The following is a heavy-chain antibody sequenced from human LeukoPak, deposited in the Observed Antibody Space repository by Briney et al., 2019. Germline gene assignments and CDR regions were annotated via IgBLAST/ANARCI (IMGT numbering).Heavy chain of an antibody. CDR2: IKQDGSEK. Sequence: GGSLRLSCAASGFTFSSYWMSWVRQAPGKGLEWVANIKQDGSEKYYVDSVKGRFTISRDKAKNSLYLQMISLRAEDTAVYYCARVGGRYSPLGYWGQGTLVTVSS. CDR3: ARVGGRYSPLGY. J-gene: IGHJ4*02. V-gene: IGHV3-7*01. D-gene: IGHD3-16*02. CDR1: GFTFSSYW.